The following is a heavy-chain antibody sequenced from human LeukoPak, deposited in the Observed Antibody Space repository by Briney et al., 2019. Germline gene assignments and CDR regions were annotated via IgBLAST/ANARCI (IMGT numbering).Heavy chain of an antibody. J-gene: IGHJ6*03. V-gene: IGHV4-59*08. CDR3: ARHLFYYYMDV. CDR1: GGSISRYY. CDR2: IYYSGTT. Sequence: PSETLSLTCTVSGGSISRYYWSWIRQPPGRGLEWIGYIYYSGTTNYNPSLKSRVTISVDTSKNQFSLKLTSVTAADTAVYYCARHLFYYYMDVWGKETTVTVSS.